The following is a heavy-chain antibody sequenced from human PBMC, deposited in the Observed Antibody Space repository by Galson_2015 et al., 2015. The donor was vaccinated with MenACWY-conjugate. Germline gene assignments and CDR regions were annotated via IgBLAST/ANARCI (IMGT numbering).Heavy chain of an antibody. CDR1: GYTFTTYY. D-gene: IGHD1-26*01. V-gene: IGHV1-46*01. Sequence: SVKFSCKASGYTFTTYYMHWVRQAPGQGLEWMGIIRPSGDDGTTYAQKFQGRVTMTRDTSTSTVYMDLSSLRSEDTAVYYCVREYRGGSFDYWGQGTLVTVSS. CDR3: VREYRGGSFDY. J-gene: IGHJ4*02. CDR2: IRPSGDDGT.